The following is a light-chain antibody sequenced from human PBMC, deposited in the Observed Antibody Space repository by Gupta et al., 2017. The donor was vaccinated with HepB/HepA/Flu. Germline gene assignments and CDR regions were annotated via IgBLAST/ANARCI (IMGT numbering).Light chain of an antibody. CDR2: RVI. CDR3: AAWDDSRSNVI. Sequence: SVLIQVPSASETPGQRVTISCSGSGSNIGSNFVGWYQQFPGTAHKLIIYRVIQRPSGVPDRLSGSKSGTSASLAISGLRTEDEADYFCAAWDDSRSNVIVGGWTRLTVL. CDR1: GSNIGSNF. V-gene: IGLV1-47*01. J-gene: IGLJ2*01.